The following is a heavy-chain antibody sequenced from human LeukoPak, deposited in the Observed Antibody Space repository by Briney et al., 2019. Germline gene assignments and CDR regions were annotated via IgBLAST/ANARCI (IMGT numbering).Heavy chain of an antibody. CDR2: INPNSGGT. CDR1: GYTFTGYY. V-gene: IGHV1-2*06. D-gene: IGHD6-13*01. Sequence: ASVKVSCKASGYTFTGYYMHWVRQAPGQGLEWMGRINPNSGGTNYAQRFQGRVTTTRDTSISTAYMELSRLRSDDTAVYYCARKPRIAAAGCWFDPWGQGTLVTVSS. CDR3: ARKPRIAAAGCWFDP. J-gene: IGHJ5*02.